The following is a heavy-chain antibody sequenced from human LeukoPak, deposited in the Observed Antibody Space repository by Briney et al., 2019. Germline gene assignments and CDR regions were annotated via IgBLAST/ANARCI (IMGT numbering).Heavy chain of an antibody. Sequence: SETLSLTCTVSGGSISSSSYYWGWIRQPPGKGLEWIGSIYYSGSTYYNPSLKSRVTISVDTSKNQFSLKLSSVTAADTAVYYCARVGGSSWYEVDYWGQGTLVTVSS. CDR2: IYYSGST. J-gene: IGHJ4*02. V-gene: IGHV4-39*07. CDR1: GGSISSSSYY. CDR3: ARVGGSSWYEVDY. D-gene: IGHD6-13*01.